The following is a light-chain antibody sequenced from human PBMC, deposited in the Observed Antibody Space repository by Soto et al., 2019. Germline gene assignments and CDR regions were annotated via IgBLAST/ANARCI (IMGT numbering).Light chain of an antibody. Sequence: EIVLTQSPATLSLSPGERATLSCRASQSVSSYLAWYQQKPGQAPSLLIYDASNRATSIPARFSGSGFETEFTLTISSLQSEDFAVYYCQQYNNWPPITFGQGTRLEIK. J-gene: IGKJ5*01. CDR3: QQYNNWPPIT. CDR2: DAS. CDR1: QSVSSY. V-gene: IGKV3-11*01.